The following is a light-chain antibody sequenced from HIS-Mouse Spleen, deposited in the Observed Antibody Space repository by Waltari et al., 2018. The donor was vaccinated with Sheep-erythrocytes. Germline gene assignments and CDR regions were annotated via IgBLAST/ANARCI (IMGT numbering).Light chain of an antibody. Sequence: QSALTQPRSVSGSPGQSVTISCTGTSSDVGVYNYVSWYQQHPGKTPKLLIYEVSNRPSGVSNRFSGSKAGNTASRTISGLQAEDEADYYCSSYTSSSTQVFGGGTKLTVL. V-gene: IGLV2-14*01. J-gene: IGLJ2*01. CDR3: SSYTSSSTQV. CDR1: SSDVGVYNY. CDR2: EVS.